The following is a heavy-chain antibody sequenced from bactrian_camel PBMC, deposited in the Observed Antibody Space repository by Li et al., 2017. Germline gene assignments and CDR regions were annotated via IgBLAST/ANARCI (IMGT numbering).Heavy chain of an antibody. CDR1: GFTIRTYS. V-gene: IGHV3S53*01. D-gene: IGHD3*01. Sequence: QLVESGGGSVQAGGSLRLSCVASGFTIRTYSMAWFRQVPGKEREGVAAIDSGGIESYTDSVKGRFTISRDNAKDTLYLQMNSLKIEDTAVYYCALGSSRQATMTARGKGTQVTVS. CDR2: IDSGGIE. J-gene: IGHJ4*01.